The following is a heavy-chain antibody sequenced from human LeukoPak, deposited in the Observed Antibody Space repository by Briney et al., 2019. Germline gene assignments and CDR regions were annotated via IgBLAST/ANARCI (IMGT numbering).Heavy chain of an antibody. J-gene: IGHJ6*03. CDR1: GGSISSYY. Sequence: SETLSLPCTVSGGSISSYYWSWIRQPPGKGLEWIGYIYYSGSTNYNPSLKSRVTISVDTSKNQSSLKLSSVTAADTAVYYCARGFHGSGSYPPPYYYMDVWGKGTTVTISS. CDR3: ARGFHGSGSYPPPYYYMDV. CDR2: IYYSGST. D-gene: IGHD3-10*01. V-gene: IGHV4-59*01.